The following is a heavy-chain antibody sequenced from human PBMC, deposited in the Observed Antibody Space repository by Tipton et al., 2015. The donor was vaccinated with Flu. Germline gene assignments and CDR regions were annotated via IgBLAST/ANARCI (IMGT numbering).Heavy chain of an antibody. CDR1: GFTVSSNY. V-gene: IGHV3-66*03. D-gene: IGHD5-12*01. J-gene: IGHJ6*02. CDR3: AKDLRGYSGYDPGDYYYYDMDV. Sequence: VQLVQSGGGLIQPGGSLRLSCAASGFTVSSNYMSWVRQAPGKGLEWVSVIYSGGSTYYADSVKGRFTISRDNSKNTLYLQMNSLRAEDTAVYYCAKDLRGYSGYDPGDYYYYDMDVWGQGTTVTVSS. CDR2: IYSGGST.